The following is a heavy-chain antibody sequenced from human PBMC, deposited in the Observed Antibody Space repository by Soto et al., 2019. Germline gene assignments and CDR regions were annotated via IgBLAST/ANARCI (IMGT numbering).Heavy chain of an antibody. CDR2: IVVGSGNT. V-gene: IGHV1-58*01. D-gene: IGHD2-21*02. J-gene: IGHJ4*02. Sequence: ASVKVSCKASGFTFFTSAVQWVRQARGQGLEWVGWIVVGSGNTNYAQKFQERVTITRDMSTNTAYMELTSLRSEDTAVYYCAADPYCGGDCYFDYWGQGIMVTVSS. CDR3: AADPYCGGDCYFDY. CDR1: GFTFFTSA.